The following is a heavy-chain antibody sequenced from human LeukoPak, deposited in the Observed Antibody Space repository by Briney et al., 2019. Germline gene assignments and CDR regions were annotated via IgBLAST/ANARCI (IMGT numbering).Heavy chain of an antibody. CDR3: ARRTGYLNYYYYYYMDV. J-gene: IGHJ6*03. CDR2: MFYNGAT. D-gene: IGHD3/OR15-3a*01. Sequence: PPETLSLTCSVSGGSISSSDYYWGWIRQPPGKGLEWIGTMFYNGATKSNPSVKSRVTISVDTSRNQFSLKLSSVTAADSAVYYCARRTGYLNYYYYYYMDVWGNGTTVTVSS. V-gene: IGHV4-39*07. CDR1: GGSISSSDYY.